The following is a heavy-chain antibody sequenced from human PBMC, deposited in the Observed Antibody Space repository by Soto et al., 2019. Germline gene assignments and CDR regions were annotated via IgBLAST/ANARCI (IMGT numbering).Heavy chain of an antibody. J-gene: IGHJ4*02. CDR3: TSLYYGH. Sequence: EVQLVESGGDLVKPGGSLRLSCAASEFTFTYAWMSWVRQAPGKGLEWVGRIKSKTDGGTTDYAEPVKGRFTISRDESQNTLYLQMNSLKTEDTAVYYCTSLYYGHWGQGTLVTVSS. V-gene: IGHV3-15*01. CDR1: EFTFTYAW. CDR2: IKSKTDGGTT. D-gene: IGHD3-16*02.